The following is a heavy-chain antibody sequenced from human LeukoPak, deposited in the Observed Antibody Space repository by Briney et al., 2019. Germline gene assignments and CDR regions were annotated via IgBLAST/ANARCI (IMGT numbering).Heavy chain of an antibody. Sequence: SETLSLTCTVSGGSISSYYWSWIRQPAGKGPEWIGRIYTSGSTNYNPSLKSRVTISGDTSKNQFSLRLSSVTAADTAVYYCARASYSYDINGWVPFDYWGQGTLVTVSS. J-gene: IGHJ4*02. CDR3: ARASYSYDINGWVPFDY. V-gene: IGHV4-4*07. CDR2: IYTSGST. D-gene: IGHD3-22*01. CDR1: GGSISSYY.